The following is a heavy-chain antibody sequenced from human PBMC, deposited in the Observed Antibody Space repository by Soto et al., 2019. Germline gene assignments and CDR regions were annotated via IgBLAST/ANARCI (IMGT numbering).Heavy chain of an antibody. D-gene: IGHD1-1*01. CDR2: IYYSGST. J-gene: IGHJ3*02. Sequence: PSETLSLTCTVSGGSISSGGYYWSWIRQHPGKGLEWIGYIYYSGSTYYNPSLKSRVTISVDTSKNQFSLKLSSVTAADTAVYYCARGIGRTGTTRSQAFDIWGQGTMVTVSS. CDR3: ARGIGRTGTTRSQAFDI. V-gene: IGHV4-31*03. CDR1: GGSISSGGYY.